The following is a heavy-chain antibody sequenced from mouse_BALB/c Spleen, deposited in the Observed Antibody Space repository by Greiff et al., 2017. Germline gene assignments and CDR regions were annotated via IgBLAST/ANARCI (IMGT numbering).Heavy chain of an antibody. J-gene: IGHJ3*01. V-gene: IGHV1-87*01. CDR1: GYTFTSYW. D-gene: IGHD2-4*01. Sequence: QVQLKQSGAELARPGASVKLSCKASGYTFTSYWMQWVKQRPGQGLEWIGAIYPGDGDTRYTQKFKGKATLTADKSSSTAYMQLSSLASEDSAVYYCARGYDYAWFAYWGQGTLVTVSA. CDR3: ARGYDYAWFAY. CDR2: IYPGDGDT.